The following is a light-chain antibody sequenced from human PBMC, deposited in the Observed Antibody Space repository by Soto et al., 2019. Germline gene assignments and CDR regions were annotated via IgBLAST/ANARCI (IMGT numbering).Light chain of an antibody. V-gene: IGKV3-20*01. J-gene: IGKJ3*01. CDR2: NTS. CDR1: QSINSKS. Sequence: EIVLTQSPGTLSLSPGEGATVSCRVSQSINSKSLVWYQRKFGQAPRLLIYNTSSRATGIPDRFSGSGSGTVVTLSISRLELEDFAVYYCQHYGGSFIFGPGTKVDFK. CDR3: QHYGGSFI.